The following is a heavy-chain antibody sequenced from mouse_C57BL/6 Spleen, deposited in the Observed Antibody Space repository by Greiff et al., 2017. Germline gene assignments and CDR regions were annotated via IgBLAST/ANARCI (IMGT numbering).Heavy chain of an antibody. V-gene: IGHV1-26*01. J-gene: IGHJ4*01. CDR2: INPNNGGT. D-gene: IGHD2-3*01. CDR3: ARSDGYPYAMDY. Sequence: EVKLQQSGPELVKPGASVKISCKASGYTFTDYYMNWVKQSHGKSLEWIGDINPNNGGTSYNQKFKGKATLTVDKSSSTAYMELRSLTSEDSAVYYCARSDGYPYAMDYWGQGTSVTVSS. CDR1: GYTFTDYY.